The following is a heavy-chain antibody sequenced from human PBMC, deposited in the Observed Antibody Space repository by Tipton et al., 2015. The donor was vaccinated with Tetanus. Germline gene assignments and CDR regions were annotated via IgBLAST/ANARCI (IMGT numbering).Heavy chain of an antibody. Sequence: TLSLTCTVSGGSIRSGGFYWSWIRQHPVKGLEWIGYIYYTGNTYYNPSLKSRVTISVDTSKNQFSLKLSSVTAADTAVYYCARGGGAAAGGGLDYWGQGTLVTVSS. J-gene: IGHJ4*02. CDR2: IYYTGNT. D-gene: IGHD6-13*01. CDR1: GGSIRSGGFY. CDR3: ARGGGAAAGGGLDY. V-gene: IGHV4-31*03.